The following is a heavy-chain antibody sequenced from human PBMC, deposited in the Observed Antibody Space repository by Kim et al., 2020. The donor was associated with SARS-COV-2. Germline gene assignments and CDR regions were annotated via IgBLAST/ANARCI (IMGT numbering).Heavy chain of an antibody. Sequence: GGSLRLSCAASGFTFDDYAMHWVRQAPGKGLEWVSGISWNSGSIGYADSVKGRFTISRDNAKNSLYLQMNSLRAEDTALYYCASSTSSSWYPGGSNWFDPWGQGTLVTVSS. CDR3: ASSTSSSWYPGGSNWFDP. CDR1: GFTFDDYA. D-gene: IGHD6-13*01. CDR2: ISWNSGSI. V-gene: IGHV3-9*01. J-gene: IGHJ5*02.